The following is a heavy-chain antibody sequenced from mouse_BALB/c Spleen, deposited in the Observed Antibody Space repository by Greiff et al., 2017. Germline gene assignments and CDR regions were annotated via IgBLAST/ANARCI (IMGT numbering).Heavy chain of an antibody. CDR3: ARSGGNHAWFAY. D-gene: IGHD2-1*01. J-gene: IGHJ3*01. V-gene: IGHV5-17*02. CDR1: GFTFSSFG. Sequence: EVKLVESGGGLVQPGGSRKLSCAASGFTFSSFGMHWVRQAPEKGLEWVAYISSGSSTIYYADTVKGRFTISRDNPKNTLFLQMTSLRSEDTAMYYCARSGGNHAWFAYWGQGTLVTVSA. CDR2: ISSGSSTI.